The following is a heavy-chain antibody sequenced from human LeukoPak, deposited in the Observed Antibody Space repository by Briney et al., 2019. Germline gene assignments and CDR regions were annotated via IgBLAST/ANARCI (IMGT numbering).Heavy chain of an antibody. CDR1: GGSFSGYY. J-gene: IGHJ5*02. CDR3: ARHSGGTYYVSLDP. D-gene: IGHD1-26*01. CDR2: INHSGST. V-gene: IGHV4-34*01. Sequence: SETLSLTRAVYGGSFSGYYWSWIRQPPGKGLEWIGEINHSGSTNQNPSLKSRVTISVDTSKNQFSLKLSSVTAADTAVYYCARHSGGTYYVSLDPWGQGTLVTVSS.